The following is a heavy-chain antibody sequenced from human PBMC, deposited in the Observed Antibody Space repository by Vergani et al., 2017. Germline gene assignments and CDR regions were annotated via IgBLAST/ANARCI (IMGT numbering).Heavy chain of an antibody. CDR1: GGSISSGGYY. CDR3: ARIYSSSSFLFDY. J-gene: IGHJ4*02. CDR2: IYYSGST. D-gene: IGHD6-6*01. V-gene: IGHV4-31*03. Sequence: QVQLQESGPGLVKPSQTLSLTCTVSGGSISSGGYYWSWIRQHPGKGLEWIGYIYYSGSTYSNPSLKSRVTISVDTSKNQFSLKLSSVTAADTAVYYCARIYSSSSFLFDYWGQGTLVTVSS.